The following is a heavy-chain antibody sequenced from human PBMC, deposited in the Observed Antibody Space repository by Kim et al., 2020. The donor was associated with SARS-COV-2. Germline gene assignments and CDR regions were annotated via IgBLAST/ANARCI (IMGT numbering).Heavy chain of an antibody. CDR2: FDPEDGET. CDR3: ATDRHLRSAPGY. CDR1: GYTLTELS. Sequence: ASVKVSCKVSGYTLTELSMHWVRQAPGKGLEWMGGFDPEDGETIYAQKFQGRVTMTEDTSTDTAYMELSSLRSEDTAVYYCATDRHLRSAPGYWGQGTLVTVSS. V-gene: IGHV1-24*01. J-gene: IGHJ4*02.